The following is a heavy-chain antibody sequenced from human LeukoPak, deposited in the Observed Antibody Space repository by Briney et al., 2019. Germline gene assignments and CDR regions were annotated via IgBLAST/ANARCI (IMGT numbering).Heavy chain of an antibody. Sequence: SETLSLTCTVSGYSITSGYNWAWIRQPPGKVLEGIGSIYHSGSAYYNPSLKRRVTISVDTSKNQFSLKLSSVTAADTAVYYCARIEGDNSLDYWGQGTLVTVSS. D-gene: IGHD3-16*01. J-gene: IGHJ4*02. CDR1: GYSITSGYN. V-gene: IGHV4-38-2*02. CDR3: ARIEGDNSLDY. CDR2: IYHSGSA.